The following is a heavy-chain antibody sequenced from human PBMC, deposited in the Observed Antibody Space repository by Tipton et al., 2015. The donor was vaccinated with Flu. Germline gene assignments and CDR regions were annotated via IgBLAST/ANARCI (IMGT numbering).Heavy chain of an antibody. J-gene: IGHJ4*02. CDR1: GLTLSTFA. CDR3: VRAIAASGSF. D-gene: IGHD3-10*01. CDR2: IKPDGSET. V-gene: IGHV3-7*04. Sequence: GSLRLSCATSGLTLSTFAMSWVRQAPGKGLEWVAVIKPDGSETHYLGSVKGRFTLSRDNAKNSVSLQMSNLRVEDTAVYYCVRAIAASGSFWGQGTLVTVSS.